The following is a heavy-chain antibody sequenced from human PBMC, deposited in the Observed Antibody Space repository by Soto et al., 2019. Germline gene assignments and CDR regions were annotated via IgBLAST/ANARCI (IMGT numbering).Heavy chain of an antibody. D-gene: IGHD5-18*01. Sequence: SVKFSGKDSGGTFSSDAISWVRQAPGQVLDCIGGIIPIFGTANYAQKFQGRVTITADKSTSTAYMELSSLRSEDTAVYYFAMLQGVYSSGWKSLGYYGMGGWGQGTPVTVSS. J-gene: IGHJ6*01. V-gene: IGHV1-69*06. CDR2: IIPIFGTA. CDR3: AMLQGVYSSGWKSLGYYGMGG. CDR1: GGTFSSDA.